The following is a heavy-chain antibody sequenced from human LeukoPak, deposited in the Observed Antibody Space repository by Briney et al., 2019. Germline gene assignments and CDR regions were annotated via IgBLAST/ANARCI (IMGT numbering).Heavy chain of an antibody. V-gene: IGHV4-59*12. CDR2: IYYSGST. J-gene: IGHJ4*02. Sequence: SETLSLTCTVSGGSISSYYWSWIRQPPGKGLEWIGYIYYSGSTNYNPSLKSRVTISVDTSKNQFSLKLSSVTAADTAVYYCARDYGFYYFDYWGQGTLVTVSS. CDR1: GGSISSYY. D-gene: IGHD3-10*01. CDR3: ARDYGFYYFDY.